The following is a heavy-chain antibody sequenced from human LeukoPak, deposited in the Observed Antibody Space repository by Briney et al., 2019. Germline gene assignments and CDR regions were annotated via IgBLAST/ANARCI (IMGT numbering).Heavy chain of an antibody. Sequence: PSETLSLTCTVSGGSISSYYWSWIRQPPGKGLEWIGCIYYSGSTNYNPSLKSRVTISVDTSKNQFSLKLSSETAADTAVYYCAVSSWSLETFDYWGQGTLVTVSS. D-gene: IGHD6-13*01. J-gene: IGHJ4*02. V-gene: IGHV4-59*01. CDR2: IYYSGST. CDR3: AVSSWSLETFDY. CDR1: GGSISSYY.